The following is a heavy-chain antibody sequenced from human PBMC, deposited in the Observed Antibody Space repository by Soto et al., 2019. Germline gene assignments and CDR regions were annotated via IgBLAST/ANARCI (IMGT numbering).Heavy chain of an antibody. Sequence: EVQLLESGGGVVQPGGSLRLSCAASGFTFSSYALSWVRQAPGQGLEWVSAISDSGGYTFYKDSVKARFTISRDNSKNTLYLQMNSLRAEDTALYYCAKRGVSGSGSYFGGPFRDWGQGTLVTVSS. CDR2: ISDSGGYT. D-gene: IGHD3-10*01. CDR1: GFTFSSYA. CDR3: AKRGVSGSGSYFGGPFRD. J-gene: IGHJ4*02. V-gene: IGHV3-23*01.